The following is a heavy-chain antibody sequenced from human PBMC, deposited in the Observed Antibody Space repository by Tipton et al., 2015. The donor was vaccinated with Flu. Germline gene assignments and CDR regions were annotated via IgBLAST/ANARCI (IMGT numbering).Heavy chain of an antibody. CDR2: IYYSGST. Sequence: GLVKPSETLSLTCTVSGGSVSSGSYYWSWIRQPPGKGLEWIGYIYYSGSTNYNPSLKSRVTISVDTSKNQFSLKLSSVTAADTAVYYCARVAMVRGVVGSTGDYSYYGMDVWGQGTTVTVSS. J-gene: IGHJ6*02. CDR3: ARVAMVRGVVGSTGDYSYYGMDV. CDR1: GGSVSSGSYY. D-gene: IGHD3-10*01. V-gene: IGHV4-61*01.